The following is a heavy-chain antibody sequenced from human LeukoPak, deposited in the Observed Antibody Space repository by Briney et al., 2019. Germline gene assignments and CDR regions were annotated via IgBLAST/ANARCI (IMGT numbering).Heavy chain of an antibody. J-gene: IGHJ5*02. CDR2: IRSKANNYAT. V-gene: IGHV3-73*01. Sequence: GGSLRLSCAASGFTISGSAMHWVRQASGKGLEWVGRIRSKANNYATAYAASVKGRFTISRDDSKNMAYLQMNSLKTGDTAVYYCTRHEVWGVRFDPWGQGTLVTVSS. CDR3: TRHEVWGVRFDP. CDR1: GFTISGSA. D-gene: IGHD3-10*01.